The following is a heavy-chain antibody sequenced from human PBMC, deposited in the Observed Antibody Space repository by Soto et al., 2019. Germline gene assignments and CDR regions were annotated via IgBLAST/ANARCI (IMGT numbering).Heavy chain of an antibody. D-gene: IGHD3-22*01. CDR2: VYYSGST. Sequence: SETLSLTCAVSGGSISSYYWSWIRQPPGRGLEWIGDVYYSGSTNYNPSLKSRVTISVDTSQNQFSLKLSSVTAADTAVYYCARYIGLLAAAYYFHYWGQGTLVPVSS. J-gene: IGHJ4*02. CDR1: GGSISSYY. V-gene: IGHV4-59*01. CDR3: ARYIGLLAAAYYFHY.